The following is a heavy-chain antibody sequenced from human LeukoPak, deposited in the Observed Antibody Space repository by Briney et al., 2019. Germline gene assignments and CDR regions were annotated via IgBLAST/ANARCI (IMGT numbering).Heavy chain of an antibody. D-gene: IGHD2-15*01. Sequence: ASETLSLTCAVCGGFFWGYYWRWIPQPPGKALEGIGEINHSGSTNHNPSLRSRVTISVDTSKNQFSLKLSSVTAADTAVYYCARGSCSGGSCYPYYFDYWGKGTLVTVSS. CDR1: GGFFWGYY. V-gene: IGHV4-34*01. CDR2: INHSGST. CDR3: ARGSCSGGSCYPYYFDY. J-gene: IGHJ4*02.